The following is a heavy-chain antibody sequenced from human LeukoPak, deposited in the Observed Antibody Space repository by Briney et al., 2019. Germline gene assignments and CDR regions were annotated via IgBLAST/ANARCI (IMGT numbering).Heavy chain of an antibody. D-gene: IGHD4-17*01. Sequence: PGGSLRLSCAASGFTFSSYGMHWVRQAPGKGLEWVAVISYDGSNKYYADSVKGRFTISRDNSKNTLYLQMNSLRAEDTAVYYCAKDGGDYHHFDYWGQGTLVTVSS. CDR3: AKDGGDYHHFDY. CDR1: GFTFSSYG. CDR2: ISYDGSNK. V-gene: IGHV3-30*18. J-gene: IGHJ4*02.